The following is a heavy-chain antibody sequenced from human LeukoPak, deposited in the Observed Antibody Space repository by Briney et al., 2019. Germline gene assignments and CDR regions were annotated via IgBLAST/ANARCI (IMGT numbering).Heavy chain of an antibody. CDR3: AREALTMVRGVNPYYYSGMDV. CDR2: IIPILGIA. D-gene: IGHD3-10*01. J-gene: IGHJ6*02. Sequence: ASVNLSCKASGGTFSICAICWVRQPPGQGLELMGRIIPILGIATSAPKFQGRVTMTADKSTSTAYMDLSSLRSQDTAVYYCAREALTMVRGVNPYYYSGMDVWGQATTVTVSS. CDR1: GGTFSICA. V-gene: IGHV1-69*04.